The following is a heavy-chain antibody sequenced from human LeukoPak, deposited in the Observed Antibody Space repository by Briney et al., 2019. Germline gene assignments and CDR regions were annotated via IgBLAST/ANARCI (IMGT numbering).Heavy chain of an antibody. CDR1: GFTFSGSA. D-gene: IGHD2-15*01. CDR2: IRSKVKSYAT. CDR3: TGQRWLLQYAPFDY. Sequence: GGSLRLSCAASGFTFSGSAMHWVRQAPGKGMEWVGRIRSKVKSYATAYAASVKGRFTISRDDSKNTAYLQMNSLKTEDTAVYYCTGQRWLLQYAPFDYLGQRALLTVSS. J-gene: IGHJ4*02. V-gene: IGHV3-73*01.